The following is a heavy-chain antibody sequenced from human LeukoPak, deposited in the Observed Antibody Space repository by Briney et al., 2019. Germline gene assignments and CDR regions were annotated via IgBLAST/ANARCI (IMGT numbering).Heavy chain of an antibody. CDR1: GGSISDYY. D-gene: IGHD3-3*01. V-gene: IGHV4-59*01. CDR2: VYSGST. Sequence: SETLSLTCTVSGGSISDYYWSWIRQPPGKGRECIGYVYSGSTSYSPSLKSRVFISVDTSRNQFSLRLSSVTAADTAVYYCARSAAYYDFWTGYYNALYYMDVWGKGITVTVSS. J-gene: IGHJ6*03. CDR3: ARSAAYYDFWTGYYNALYYMDV.